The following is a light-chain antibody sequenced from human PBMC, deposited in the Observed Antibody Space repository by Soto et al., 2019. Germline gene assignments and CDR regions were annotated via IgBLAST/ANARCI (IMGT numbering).Light chain of an antibody. V-gene: IGLV2-14*01. CDR2: EVS. CDR1: SSDVGGYNF. J-gene: IGLJ2*01. Sequence: QSALTQPASGSGSPGQSITICCTGTSSDVGGYNFVSWYQQHPGKAPKLMIYEVSNRPSGVSNRFSGSKSGNTASLTISGLQAEDEADYYCNSYTSSSTHVLFGGGTKVTVL. CDR3: NSYTSSSTHVL.